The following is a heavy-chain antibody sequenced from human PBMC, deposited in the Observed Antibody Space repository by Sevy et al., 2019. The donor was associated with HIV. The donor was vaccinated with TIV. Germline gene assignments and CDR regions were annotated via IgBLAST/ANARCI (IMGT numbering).Heavy chain of an antibody. Sequence: GGSLRLSCAASGFTISTYSMNWVRQAPGKGLEWVSSISSRSSHIYYADSVKGRFTVSRDNAKNSVYLQMNSLRAEDTAMYYCTRARGGVAASGDYWGQGTLVTVSS. J-gene: IGHJ4*02. CDR3: TRARGGVAASGDY. CDR2: ISSRSSHI. CDR1: GFTISTYS. D-gene: IGHD6-13*01. V-gene: IGHV3-21*06.